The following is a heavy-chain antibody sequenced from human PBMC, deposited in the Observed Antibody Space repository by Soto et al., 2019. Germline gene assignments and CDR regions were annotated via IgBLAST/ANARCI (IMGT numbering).Heavy chain of an antibody. CDR3: ASTPDVFFVARGENTYYYGLDV. J-gene: IGHJ6*02. CDR1: ERTFSSYG. CDR2: IIPMFGTS. Sequence: QVQLVQSGAEVKKPGSSVKVSCKASERTFSSYGLSWVRQAPGQGLEWLGAIIPMFGTSNYAQNVQGRVTITADEFTSTAYMELSSLTSEDTAVYFCASTPDVFFVARGENTYYYGLDVWGQGTTVTVSS. V-gene: IGHV1-69*01. D-gene: IGHD2-21*01.